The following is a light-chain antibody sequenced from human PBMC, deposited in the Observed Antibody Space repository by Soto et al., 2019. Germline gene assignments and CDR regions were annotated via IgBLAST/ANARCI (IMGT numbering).Light chain of an antibody. V-gene: IGLV2-23*01. Sequence: QSALTQPASVSGSPGQSITISCTGTSSDVGSYDLVSWYQQHPGKAPKLMIYEGSQRPSGVSNRFSGSKSGNTASLTISGLQAEDEADYYCCSYAGRSTFYVFGTGTKLTVL. J-gene: IGLJ1*01. CDR2: EGS. CDR3: CSYAGRSTFYV. CDR1: SSDVGSYDL.